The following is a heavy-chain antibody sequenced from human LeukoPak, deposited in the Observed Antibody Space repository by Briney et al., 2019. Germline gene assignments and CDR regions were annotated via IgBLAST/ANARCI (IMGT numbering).Heavy chain of an antibody. CDR2: ISYDGSNK. Sequence: GGSLRLSCAASGFTFSSYAMHWVRQAPGKGLEWVAVISYDGSNKYYADSVKGRFTISRDNSKNTLYLQMNSLRAEDTAVYYCARDDYGGYFDYWGQGTLVTVSS. V-gene: IGHV3-30*04. CDR3: ARDDYGGYFDY. CDR1: GFTFSSYA. J-gene: IGHJ4*02. D-gene: IGHD4-17*01.